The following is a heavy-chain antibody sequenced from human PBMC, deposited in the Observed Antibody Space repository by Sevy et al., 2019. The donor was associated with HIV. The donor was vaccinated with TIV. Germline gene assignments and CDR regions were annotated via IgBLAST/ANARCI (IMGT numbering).Heavy chain of an antibody. V-gene: IGHV1-18*04. J-gene: IGHJ3*02. D-gene: IGHD3-10*01. CDR3: AREDTMVRGGGDAFDI. CDR2: ISAYNGNT. Sequence: ASVKVSCKASGYTFTSYGISWVRQAPGQGLEWMGWISAYNGNTNYAQKLQGRVTMTTDTSTSTAYMELRSLRSDDTAGYYCAREDTMVRGGGDAFDIWGQGTMVTVSS. CDR1: GYTFTSYG.